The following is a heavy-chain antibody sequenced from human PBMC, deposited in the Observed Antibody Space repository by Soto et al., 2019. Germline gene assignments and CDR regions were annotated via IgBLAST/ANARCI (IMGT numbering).Heavy chain of an antibody. CDR2: ISAYNGNT. CDR3: ARVGSNYDILTGLYGMDV. V-gene: IGHV1-18*04. J-gene: IGHJ6*02. Sequence: ASVKRSCKASGYTFTSYGISWVRQAPGQGLEWMGWISAYNGNTNYAQKLQGRVTMTTDTSTSTAYMELRSLRSDDTAVYYCARVGSNYDILTGLYGMDVWGQGTTVTVS. D-gene: IGHD3-9*01. CDR1: GYTFTSYG.